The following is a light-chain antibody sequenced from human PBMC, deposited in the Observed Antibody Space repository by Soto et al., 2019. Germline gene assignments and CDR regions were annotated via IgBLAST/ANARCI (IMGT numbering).Light chain of an antibody. J-gene: IGKJ5*01. CDR2: EAS. CDR1: QSVTSSY. Sequence: EIVLTQSPGTLSLFPGERATLSFRASQSVTSSYLAWYQQKPGQAPRLLIYEASNRATGIPARFSGSGSGTEFTLTISGLQSEDFGVYYCQQHGSSPITFGQGTRLEI. V-gene: IGKV3-20*01. CDR3: QQHGSSPIT.